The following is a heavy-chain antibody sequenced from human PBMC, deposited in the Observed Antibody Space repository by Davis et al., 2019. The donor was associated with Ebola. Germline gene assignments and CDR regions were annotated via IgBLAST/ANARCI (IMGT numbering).Heavy chain of an antibody. J-gene: IGHJ6*02. D-gene: IGHD1-26*01. CDR2: IISSSGTI. Sequence: GGSLRLSCAASGFTFSSYSMDWVRQVPGKGLEWLSYIISSSGTIYYADSVKGRFTISRDNAKNSLYLQMNSLKTEDTAVYYCTPTVRGSYDYYYYGMDVWGQGTTVTVSS. V-gene: IGHV3-48*04. CDR1: GFTFSSYS. CDR3: TPTVRGSYDYYYYGMDV.